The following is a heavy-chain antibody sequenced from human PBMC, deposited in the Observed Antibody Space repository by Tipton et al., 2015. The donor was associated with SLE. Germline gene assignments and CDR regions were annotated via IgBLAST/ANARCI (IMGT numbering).Heavy chain of an antibody. Sequence: TLSLTCTVSGGSISSGGYYWSWIRQHPGKGLEWIGYISYSGGTYYNPSLKSRVTISVDTSKNQFSLKLSSVTAADTAVYYCAGTVGSGSYSPIDYWGQGTLVTVSS. V-gene: IGHV4-31*03. CDR3: AGTVGSGSYSPIDY. CDR1: GGSISSGGYY. CDR2: ISYSGGT. J-gene: IGHJ4*02. D-gene: IGHD3-10*01.